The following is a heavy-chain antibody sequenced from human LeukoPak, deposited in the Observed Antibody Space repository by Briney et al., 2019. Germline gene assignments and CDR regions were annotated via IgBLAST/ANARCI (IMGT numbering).Heavy chain of an antibody. D-gene: IGHD4-17*01. J-gene: IGHJ6*02. CDR2: INPSGGST. CDR1: GYTFTSYY. V-gene: IGHV1-46*01. CDR3: ARDLTVTKYYYYGMDV. Sequence: ASVKVSCKASGYTFTSYYMHWVRQAPGQGLEWMGIINPSGGSTSYAQKFQGRVTMTRDTSTSTVYMELSSLRSEDTAVYYCARDLTVTKYYYYGMDVWGQGTTVTVSS.